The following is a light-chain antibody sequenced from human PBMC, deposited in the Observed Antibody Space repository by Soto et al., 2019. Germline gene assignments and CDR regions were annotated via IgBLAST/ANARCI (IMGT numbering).Light chain of an antibody. J-gene: IGKJ1*01. CDR1: QGIGST. V-gene: IGKV3-15*01. CDR3: QQYNSYSST. CDR2: GAS. Sequence: EIVMTQSPATLSVSPGERATLSCRASQGIGSTLAWYQQKPGQTPRLLIYGASTRATGVPARFSGSGSGTEFTLTINSLQSEDFATYYCQQYNSYSSTFGQGTKVEIK.